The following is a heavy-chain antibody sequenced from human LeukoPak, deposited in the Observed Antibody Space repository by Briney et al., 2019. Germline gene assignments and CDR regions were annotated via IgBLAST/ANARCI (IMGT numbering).Heavy chain of an antibody. CDR1: GDSISGHY. D-gene: IGHD1-1*01. Sequence: PSETLSLTCTVSGDSISGHYWSWIRQPPGKGLEWIGYIYYSGSTNYNPSLRSRATISIDTSMNQYSLRLTSVTAADTAVYYCXXXXXXTSLTXXXXXXXVWGKXTTVXXSS. J-gene: IGHJ6*04. V-gene: IGHV4-59*08. CDR3: XXXXXXTSLTXXXXXXXV. CDR2: IYYSGST.